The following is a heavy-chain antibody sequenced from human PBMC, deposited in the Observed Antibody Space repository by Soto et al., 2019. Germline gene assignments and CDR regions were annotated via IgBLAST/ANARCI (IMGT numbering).Heavy chain of an antibody. CDR2: ITSSSSYI. Sequence: PGGSLRLSCAASRFTFSSYSMNWVRQAPGKGLEWVSSITSSSSYIYYADSVKGRFTISRDNAKNSLYLQMNSLRAEDTAVYYCAREGATYGLAYWGQGTLVTVSS. V-gene: IGHV3-21*01. CDR3: AREGATYGLAY. CDR1: RFTFSSYS. D-gene: IGHD1-26*01. J-gene: IGHJ4*02.